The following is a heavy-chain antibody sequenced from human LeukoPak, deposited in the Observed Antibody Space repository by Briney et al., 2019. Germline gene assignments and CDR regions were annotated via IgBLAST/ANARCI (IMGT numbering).Heavy chain of an antibody. J-gene: IGHJ4*02. Sequence: PGGSLRLSCVPSQFRFPFSHYGMHWVRQAPGRGLECVAVIWSDGTNQYYADSVKGRFTISRVNSKNTVYLQMNSLRAEDTAVYFCAKDAQRGFDYSNSLEYWGQGTLVTVSS. V-gene: IGHV3-33*06. D-gene: IGHD4-11*01. CDR2: IWSDGTNQ. CDR3: AKDAQRGFDYSNSLEY. CDR1: QFRFPFSHYG.